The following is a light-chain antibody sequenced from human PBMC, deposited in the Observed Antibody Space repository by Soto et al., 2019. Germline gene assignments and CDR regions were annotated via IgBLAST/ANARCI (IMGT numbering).Light chain of an antibody. Sequence: DIVLTQPAATLSPPPGERAPLSCRASQSISSFLAWYQQKPGQAPRLLIYGASNRATGIPARFSGSGSGTDFTLTISSLEPEDFAVYYCQQHFNGPITFGQATRLEI. J-gene: IGKJ5*01. V-gene: IGKV3-11*01. CDR1: QSISSF. CDR3: QQHFNGPIT. CDR2: GAS.